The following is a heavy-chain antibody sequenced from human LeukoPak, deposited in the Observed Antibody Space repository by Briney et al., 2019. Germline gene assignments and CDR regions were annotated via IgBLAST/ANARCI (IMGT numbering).Heavy chain of an antibody. CDR1: GFILSSYS. J-gene: IGHJ1*01. CDR2: ISRNGGNT. CDR3: ARVDSGSACAS. V-gene: IGHV3-64*01. Sequence: GGSLRLSCAVSGFILSSYSMHWVRQAPGKGLEFVSAISRNGGNTYYANSVKGRFTISRDISTNTLYLQMGSLRPEDMAVYYCARVDSGSACASWGQGILVTVSS. D-gene: IGHD6-19*01.